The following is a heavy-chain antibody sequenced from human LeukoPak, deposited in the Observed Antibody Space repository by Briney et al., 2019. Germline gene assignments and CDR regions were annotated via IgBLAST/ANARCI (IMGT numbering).Heavy chain of an antibody. J-gene: IGHJ5*02. V-gene: IGHV3-7*01. CDR1: GFTFSSYW. D-gene: IGHD1-26*01. CDR2: IKGDGFDK. Sequence: GGSLRLSCAASGFTFSSYWMSWVRQAPGKGLEWVANIKGDGFDKYYVDSVKGRFTISRDNAKNSLNLQMNSLTVEDTAVYYCARAYSGSYGPWGQGTLVTVSS. CDR3: ARAYSGSYGP.